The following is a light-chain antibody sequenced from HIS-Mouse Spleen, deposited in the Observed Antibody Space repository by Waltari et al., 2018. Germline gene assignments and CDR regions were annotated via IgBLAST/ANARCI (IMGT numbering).Light chain of an antibody. V-gene: IGLV2-14*03. CDR1: TSNVVGYNY. CDR2: DVS. CDR3: SSYTSSSFNVV. Sequence: QSALTQPASVSGSPGQSTTTPCTGTTSNVVGYNYVPWYQQHPGKAPKLMIYDVSNRPSGVSNRFSGSKSGNTASLTISGLQAEDEADYYCSSYTSSSFNVVFGGGTKLTVL. J-gene: IGLJ2*01.